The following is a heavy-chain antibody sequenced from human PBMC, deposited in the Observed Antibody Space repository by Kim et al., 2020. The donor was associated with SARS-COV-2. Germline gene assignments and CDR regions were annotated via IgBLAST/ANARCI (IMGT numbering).Heavy chain of an antibody. CDR3: ARDVRYFDWLFGGDAFDI. D-gene: IGHD3-9*01. J-gene: IGHJ3*02. CDR2: IYYSGST. Sequence: SETLSLTCTVSGGSVSSGSYYWSWIRQPPGKGLEWIGYIYYSGSTNYNPSLKSRVTISVDTSKNQFSLKLSSVTAADTAVYYCARDVRYFDWLFGGDAFDIWSQGTMVTVSS. V-gene: IGHV4-61*01. CDR1: GGSVSSGSYY.